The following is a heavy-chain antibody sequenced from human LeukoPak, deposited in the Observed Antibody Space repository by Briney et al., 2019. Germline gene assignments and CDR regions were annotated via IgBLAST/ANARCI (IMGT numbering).Heavy chain of an antibody. Sequence: AASLRLTCAASGFTFSSYWMSWVRQAPGKGLEWVANIKQDGSEKYYVDSVKGRFTISRDNAKNSLYLQMNSLRAEDTAVYYCARDSGAHSFDYWGQGTLVTVSS. J-gene: IGHJ4*02. CDR2: IKQDGSEK. D-gene: IGHD1-26*01. CDR3: ARDSGAHSFDY. CDR1: GFTFSSYW. V-gene: IGHV3-7*01.